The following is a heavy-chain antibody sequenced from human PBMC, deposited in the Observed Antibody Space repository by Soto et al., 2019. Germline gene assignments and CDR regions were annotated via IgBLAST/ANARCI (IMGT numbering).Heavy chain of an antibody. J-gene: IGHJ4*02. CDR2: INHGGSA. CDR1: GGSFSGYY. Sequence: SETLSLTCAVYGGSFSGYYWTWIRQPPGTGLEWIGEINHGGSANYNPSLKSRVTISVDTSKNQFSLKLTSVTAADTAVYYCARDKITGLFDYWGQGTLVTVSS. V-gene: IGHV4-34*01. D-gene: IGHD2-8*02. CDR3: ARDKITGLFDY.